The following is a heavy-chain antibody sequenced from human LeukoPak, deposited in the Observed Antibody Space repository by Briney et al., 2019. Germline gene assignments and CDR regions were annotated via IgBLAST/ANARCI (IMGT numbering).Heavy chain of an antibody. CDR3: TRQHCSGGTCSYVDY. V-gene: IGHV3-73*01. D-gene: IGHD2-15*01. Sequence: GGSLRLSRAVSGFDFSDSYIHCVRQASGRGLGWVVLIRTKPNSYTTVYAASVKSRFTISRDDSKNTAYLQMNSLKAEDAAVYYCTRQHCSGGTCSYVDYWGQGTLVTVSS. CDR2: IRTKPNSYTT. CDR1: GFDFSDSY. J-gene: IGHJ4*02.